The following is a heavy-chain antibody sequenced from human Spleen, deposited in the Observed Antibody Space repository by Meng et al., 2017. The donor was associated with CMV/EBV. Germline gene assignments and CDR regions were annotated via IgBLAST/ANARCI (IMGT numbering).Heavy chain of an antibody. CDR2: ISGGGNT. V-gene: IGHV3-23*01. CDR3: VKGYCSGGNCYGGY. J-gene: IGHJ4*02. CDR1: GFIFSDYV. D-gene: IGHD2-15*01. Sequence: GGSLRLSCAASGFIFSDYVMSWVRQAPGKGLEWVSGISGGGNTYYADSVKGRFTISRDNSMNTLHLQMNSLRAEDTALYYCVKGYCSGGNCYGGYWGQGTLVTVSS.